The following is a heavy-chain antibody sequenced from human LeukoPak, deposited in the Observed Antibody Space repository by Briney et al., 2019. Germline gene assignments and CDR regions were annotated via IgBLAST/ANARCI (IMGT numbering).Heavy chain of an antibody. V-gene: IGHV3-7*01. Sequence: SGGSLRLSCAASGFTFSSYWMSWVRQAPGKGLEWVANIKQDGSEKYYVDSVKGRLTISRDNAKNSLYLQMNSLRAEDTAVYYCARVNGGSYYAYYFGYWGQGTLVTVSS. D-gene: IGHD1-26*01. J-gene: IGHJ4*02. CDR3: ARVNGGSYYAYYFGY. CDR1: GFTFSSYW. CDR2: IKQDGSEK.